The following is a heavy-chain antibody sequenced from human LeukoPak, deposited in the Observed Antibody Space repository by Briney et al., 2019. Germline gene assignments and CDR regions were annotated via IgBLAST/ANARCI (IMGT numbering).Heavy chain of an antibody. CDR2: INHSGST. V-gene: IGHV4-34*01. J-gene: IGHJ3*02. Sequence: PSETLSLTCAVYGGSFSSYYWSWIRQPPGKGLEWIGEINHSGSTNYNPSLKSRVTISVDTSKNQFSLKLSSVTAADTAVYYCARDITDAFDIWGQGTMVTVSS. CDR1: GGSFSSYY. CDR3: ARDITDAFDI.